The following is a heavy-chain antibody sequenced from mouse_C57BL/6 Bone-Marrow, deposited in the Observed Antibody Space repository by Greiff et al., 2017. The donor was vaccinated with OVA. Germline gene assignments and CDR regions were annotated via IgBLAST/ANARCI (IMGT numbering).Heavy chain of an antibody. Sequence: EVQLQQSGPVLVKPGASVKMSCKASGYTFTDYYMNWVKQSHGKSLEWIGVINPYNGGTSYNQKFKGKATLTVDKSSSTAYMELNSLTSEDSAVYYCAREEVLPLIDYWGQGTTLTVSS. J-gene: IGHJ2*01. D-gene: IGHD5-5*01. CDR3: AREEVLPLIDY. CDR2: INPYNGGT. CDR1: GYTFTDYY. V-gene: IGHV1-19*01.